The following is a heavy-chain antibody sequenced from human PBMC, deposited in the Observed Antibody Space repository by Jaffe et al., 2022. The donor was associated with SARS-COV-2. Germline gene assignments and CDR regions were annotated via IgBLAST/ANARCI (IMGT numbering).Heavy chain of an antibody. CDR1: GFTFSNAW. V-gene: IGHV3-15*01. D-gene: IGHD1-1*01. Sequence: EVQVEESGGGLVKPGGSLRLSCAASGFTFSNAWMSWVRQAPGKGLEWVGHIKSKTHGGTTEYAAPVKGRFTISRDDSKNTVFLQMNSLKTEDTALYYCTTSERIYSTVDYWGQGTLVTVSS. J-gene: IGHJ4*02. CDR2: IKSKTHGGTT. CDR3: TTSERIYSTVDY.